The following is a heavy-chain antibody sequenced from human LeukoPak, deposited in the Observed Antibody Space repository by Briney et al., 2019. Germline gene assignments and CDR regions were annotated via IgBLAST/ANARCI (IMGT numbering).Heavy chain of an antibody. CDR2: ISSSSYI. CDR3: ARNQEYYYMDV. CDR1: GFTFSSYS. Sequence: GGSLRLSCAASGFTFSSYSMNWVRQAPGKGLEWVSSISSSSYIYYADSVKGRFTISRDNAKNSLYLQMNSLRAEDTAVYYCARNQEYYYMDVWGKGTTVTVSS. V-gene: IGHV3-21*01. J-gene: IGHJ6*03.